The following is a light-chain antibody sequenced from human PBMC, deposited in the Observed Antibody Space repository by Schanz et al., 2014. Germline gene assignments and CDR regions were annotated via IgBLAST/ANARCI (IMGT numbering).Light chain of an antibody. Sequence: QSVLTQPPSVSGAPGQRVTISCTGSSSNIGAGYDVHWYQQLPGTAPKLLIYGNINRPSGVPDRFSGSKSGTSASLAITGLQAEDEGDYYCQCYDSSLSGWRVFGGGTKVTVL. V-gene: IGLV1-40*01. J-gene: IGLJ3*02. CDR2: GNI. CDR1: SSNIGAGYD. CDR3: QCYDSSLSGWRV.